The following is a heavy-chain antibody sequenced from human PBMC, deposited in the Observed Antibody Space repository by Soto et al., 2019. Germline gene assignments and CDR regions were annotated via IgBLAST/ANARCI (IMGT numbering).Heavy chain of an antibody. D-gene: IGHD3-3*01. J-gene: IGHJ5*02. CDR1: GFIVTDTY. Sequence: GLSRRLSCAPSGFIVTDTYMNSVRQAPGKGLEWVSGIYRGGDTYYADSVKGRFTISRDNSTVYTQVNNLRAEDTAMSYCAKGGIGAIFGAGGFDPWGQGTLVTVSS. CDR3: AKGGIGAIFGAGGFDP. CDR2: IYRGGDT. V-gene: IGHV3-53*01.